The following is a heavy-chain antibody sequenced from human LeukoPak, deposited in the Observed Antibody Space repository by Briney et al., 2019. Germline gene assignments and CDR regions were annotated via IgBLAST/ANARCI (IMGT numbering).Heavy chain of an antibody. CDR1: GFTFSSYA. V-gene: IGHV3-23*01. Sequence: QPGGSLRLSCAASGFTFSSYAMRWVRQAPGKGLEWVSGISGSGGTTYYADSVKGRFTISTDNSKNTLYLQMNSLRAEDTAVYYCAKAGRTAVTTSSTYWGQGTLVTVSS. D-gene: IGHD4-17*01. J-gene: IGHJ4*02. CDR3: AKAGRTAVTTSSTY. CDR2: ISGSGGTT.